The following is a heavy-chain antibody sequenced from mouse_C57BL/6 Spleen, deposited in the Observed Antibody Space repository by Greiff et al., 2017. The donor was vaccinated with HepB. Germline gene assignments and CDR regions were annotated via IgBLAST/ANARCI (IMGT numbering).Heavy chain of an antibody. D-gene: IGHD2-3*01. V-gene: IGHV6-3*01. Sequence: EVHLVESGGGLVQPGGSMKLSCVASGFTFSNYWMNWVRQSPEKGLEWVAQIRLKSDNYATHYAESVIGRFTISRDDSKSSVYLQMNNLRAEDTGIYYCTATIYDGYYGYFDYWGQGTTLTVSS. CDR1: GFTFSNYW. CDR2: IRLKSDNYAT. J-gene: IGHJ2*01. CDR3: TATIYDGYYGYFDY.